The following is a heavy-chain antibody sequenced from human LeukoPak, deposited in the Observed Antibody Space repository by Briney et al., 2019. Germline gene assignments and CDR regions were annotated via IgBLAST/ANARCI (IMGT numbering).Heavy chain of an antibody. CDR2: ISYDGSNK. D-gene: IGHD2-15*01. CDR3: AREGCSGGSCYSFSNNYFDY. J-gene: IGHJ4*02. V-gene: IGHV3-30*01. CDR1: GFTFSSYA. Sequence: GGSLRLSCAASGFTFSSYAMHWVRQAPGKGLEWVAVISYDGSNKYYADSVKGRFTISRDNSKNTLYLQMNSLRAEDTAVYYCAREGCSGGSCYSFSNNYFDYWGQGTLVTVSS.